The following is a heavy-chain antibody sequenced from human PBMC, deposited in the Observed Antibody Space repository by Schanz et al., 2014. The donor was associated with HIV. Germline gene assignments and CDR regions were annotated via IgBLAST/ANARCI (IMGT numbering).Heavy chain of an antibody. D-gene: IGHD3-10*01. J-gene: IGHJ5*02. CDR2: ISYDAVNK. Sequence: VQLVESGGGLVKPGRSLRLSCAASGLTFNSFGIHWVRQAPGKGLEWGAVISYDAVNKFYADSVQGRFTISRDDSKNTVSLQMDDLRDEDTALYYCARDALPSSVRGMISNWFDPWGQGTLVTVSS. V-gene: IGHV3-30*03. CDR1: GLTFNSFG. CDR3: ARDALPSSVRGMISNWFDP.